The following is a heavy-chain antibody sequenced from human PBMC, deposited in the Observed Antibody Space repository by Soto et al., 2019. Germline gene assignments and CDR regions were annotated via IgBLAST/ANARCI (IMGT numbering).Heavy chain of an antibody. V-gene: IGHV3-23*01. CDR1: GFTFSTYA. CDR3: AKETYSGPLDY. J-gene: IGHJ4*02. D-gene: IGHD2-15*01. CDR2: VSASGLNT. Sequence: GGSLRLSCAASGFTFSTYAMAWVRQAPGKGLEWVSGVSASGLNTDYADPVKGRFYISRDNSKNTVYLQMNSLRAEDTAVYYCAKETYSGPLDYWGQGTLVTVSS.